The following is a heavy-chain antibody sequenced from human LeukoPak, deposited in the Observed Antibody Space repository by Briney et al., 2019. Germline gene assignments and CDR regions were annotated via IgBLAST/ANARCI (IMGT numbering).Heavy chain of an antibody. Sequence: GGSLRLSCAASGFTFSSYWMNWVRQAPGKGLEWVAIIKQDGTETFYVASVKGRFTISRDNVKNSLYLQMNSLRIEDAAVYYCMGGRGWLPENWGQGTLVTVSS. CDR2: IKQDGTET. V-gene: IGHV3-7*01. CDR3: MGGRGWLPEN. J-gene: IGHJ4*02. D-gene: IGHD3-22*01. CDR1: GFTFSSYW.